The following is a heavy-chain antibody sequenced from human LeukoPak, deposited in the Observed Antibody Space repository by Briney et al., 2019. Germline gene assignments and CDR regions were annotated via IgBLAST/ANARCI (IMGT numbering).Heavy chain of an antibody. Sequence: SVKVSCKASGGTFSSYTISWVRQAPGQGLEWMGRIIPILGIANYAQKFQGRVTITADKSTSTAYMELSSLRSEDTAVYYYARRGLQTYYGMDVWGQGTTVTVSS. CDR3: ARRGLQTYYGMDV. J-gene: IGHJ6*02. D-gene: IGHD5-24*01. V-gene: IGHV1-69*02. CDR2: IIPILGIA. CDR1: GGTFSSYT.